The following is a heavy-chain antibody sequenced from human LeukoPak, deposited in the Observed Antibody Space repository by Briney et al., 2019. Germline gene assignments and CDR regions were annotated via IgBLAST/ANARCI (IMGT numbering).Heavy chain of an antibody. CDR3: TTGVRDSSGYYNFDY. J-gene: IGHJ4*02. CDR2: IKSKTDGGTI. V-gene: IGHV3-15*01. D-gene: IGHD3-22*01. Sequence: GGSLRLSCAASGFTFSNAWMNWVRQSPGKGLEWVGRIKSKTDGGTIDYGAPVKGRFTISRDDSKNTLFPQMNSLKAEDTAMYHCTTGVRDSSGYYNFDYWGQGTLVTVSS. CDR1: GFTFSNAW.